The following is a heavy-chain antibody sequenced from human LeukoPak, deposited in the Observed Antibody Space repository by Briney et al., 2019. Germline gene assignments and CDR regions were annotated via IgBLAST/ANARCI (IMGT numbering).Heavy chain of an antibody. CDR3: ARGYSYGSPSEAYYFDY. V-gene: IGHV7-4-1*02. CDR2: INTKTGNS. CDR1: GYTFSSYA. D-gene: IGHD5-18*01. J-gene: IGHJ4*02. Sequence: ASVKVSCKASGYTFSSYAMNWVRQAPGQGLEWMGWINTKTGNSTYAQGFTGRFVFSLDTSVSTAYLQISSLKAEDTAVYYCARGYSYGSPSEAYYFDYWGQGTLVTVSS.